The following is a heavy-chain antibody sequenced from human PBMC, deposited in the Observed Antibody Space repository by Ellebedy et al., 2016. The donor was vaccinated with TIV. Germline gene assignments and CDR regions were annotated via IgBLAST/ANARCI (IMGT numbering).Heavy chain of an antibody. Sequence: GGSLRLXXAASGITFSNYWMNWVRQAPGKGLEWVANIKQDGSAKNYVDSVRGRFTISRDNAKNSLYLQLNSLRAEVTAVYYCARAPKAGTLDYWGQGTLVTVSS. D-gene: IGHD3/OR15-3a*01. CDR2: IKQDGSAK. CDR3: ARAPKAGTLDY. CDR1: GITFSNYW. J-gene: IGHJ4*02. V-gene: IGHV3-7*01.